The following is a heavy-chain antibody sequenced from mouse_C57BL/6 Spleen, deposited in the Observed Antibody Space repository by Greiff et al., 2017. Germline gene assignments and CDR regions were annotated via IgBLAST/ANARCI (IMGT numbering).Heavy chain of an antibody. V-gene: IGHV1-80*01. D-gene: IGHD1-1*01. J-gene: IGHJ1*03. CDR2: IYPGDGDT. CDR3: ARPPGSSYWYFDV. Sequence: LQESGAELVKPGASVKISCKASGYAFSSYWMNWVKQRPGKGLEWIGQIYPGDGDTNYNGKFKGKATLTADKSSSTAYMQLSSLTSEDSAVYFCARPPGSSYWYFDVWGTGTTVTVSS. CDR1: GYAFSSYW.